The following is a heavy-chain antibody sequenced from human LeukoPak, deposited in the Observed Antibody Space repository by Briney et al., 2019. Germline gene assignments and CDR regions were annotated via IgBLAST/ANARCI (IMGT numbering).Heavy chain of an antibody. CDR3: ATTRRYSSSWLFDY. J-gene: IGHJ4*02. V-gene: IGHV1-2*06. Sequence: ASVKVSCKASGYTFTGYYMHWVRQAPGQGLEWMGRINPNSGGTSYAQKFQGRVTMTRDTSISTAYMELSRLRSDDTAVYYCATTRRYSSSWLFDYWGQGTLVTVSS. D-gene: IGHD6-13*01. CDR1: GYTFTGYY. CDR2: INPNSGGT.